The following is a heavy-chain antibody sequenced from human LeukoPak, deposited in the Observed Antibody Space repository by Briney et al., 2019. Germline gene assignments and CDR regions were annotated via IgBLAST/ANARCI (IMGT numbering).Heavy chain of an antibody. Sequence: SETLTLTCAVSGYSISCASYWGWIRQPPGKGLEWIASIYNGGGTHFNPSLKSRVTISLDTSKNKLSLNLSSVTAADTAVYYCARDLQGSGAYGPIYFQDWGQGTLVIVAS. V-gene: IGHV4-38-2*02. D-gene: IGHD2-15*01. CDR1: GYSISCASY. CDR2: IYNGGGT. CDR3: ARDLQGSGAYGPIYFQD. J-gene: IGHJ1*01.